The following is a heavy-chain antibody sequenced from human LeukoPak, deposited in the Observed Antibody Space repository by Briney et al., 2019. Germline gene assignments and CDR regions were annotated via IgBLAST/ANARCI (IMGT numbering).Heavy chain of an antibody. J-gene: IGHJ4*02. CDR1: GDSISSSDW. CDR2: IYHSGST. D-gene: IGHD6-19*01. Sequence: PSGTLSLTCAVSGDSISSSDWWSWVRRPPGKGLEWIGEIYHSGSTNYNPSLKSRVTISVDKSKNQFSLKLSSVTAADTAVYYCARERAVAGNLDYWGQGTLVTVSS. CDR3: ARERAVAGNLDY. V-gene: IGHV4-4*02.